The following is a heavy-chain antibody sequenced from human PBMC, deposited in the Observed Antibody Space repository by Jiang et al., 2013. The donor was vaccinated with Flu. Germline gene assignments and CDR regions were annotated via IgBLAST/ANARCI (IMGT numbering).Heavy chain of an antibody. V-gene: IGHV1-46*01. CDR1: GYTFTSYY. Sequence: SGAEVKKPGASVKVSCKASGYTFTSYYIHWVRQAPGQGLQWMGIILPSGGNTNYAQKFQGRVTLTRDTSTSTVYMELSSLTSEDTAVYYCVREFSGGTFDYWGQGTLVTVSS. CDR2: ILPSGGNT. CDR3: VREFSGGTFDY. D-gene: IGHD3-16*01. J-gene: IGHJ4*02.